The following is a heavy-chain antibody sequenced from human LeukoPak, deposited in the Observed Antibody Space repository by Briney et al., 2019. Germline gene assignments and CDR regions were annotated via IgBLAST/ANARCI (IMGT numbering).Heavy chain of an antibody. CDR2: INSDGNST. CDR3: ARASSGWSPFDY. V-gene: IGHV3-74*01. D-gene: IGHD6-19*01. Sequence: GGSLRLSCAASGFTFSSYWMHWVRQAPGKGLVWVSRINSDGNSTSYADSVKGRFTISRDNAKNTLYLQMNSLRAEDTAVYYCARASSGWSPFDYWGQGTLVTVSS. CDR1: GFTFSSYW. J-gene: IGHJ4*02.